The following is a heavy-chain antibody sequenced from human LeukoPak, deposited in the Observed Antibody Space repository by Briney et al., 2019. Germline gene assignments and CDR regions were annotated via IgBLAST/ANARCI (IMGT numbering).Heavy chain of an antibody. J-gene: IGHJ4*02. CDR2: IYYSGTT. CDR3: ARGRNDYDFWSGYYDFDY. V-gene: IGHV4-39*07. CDR1: GGSISSSPYY. D-gene: IGHD3-3*01. Sequence: SETLSLTCTVSGGSISSSPYYWGWIRQPPGKGLEWIGSIYYSGTTHYNPSLESRVTISVDTSKNQFSLKLASVTAADTAIYYCARGRNDYDFWSGYYDFDYWGQGTLVTVSS.